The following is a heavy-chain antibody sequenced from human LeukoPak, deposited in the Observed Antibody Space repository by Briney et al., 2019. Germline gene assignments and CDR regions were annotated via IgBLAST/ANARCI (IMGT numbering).Heavy chain of an antibody. CDR3: ARHPGIAVAGDVTYFDY. Sequence: PGEPLKISCKGSGYSFTSYWISWVRQMPGKGLEWMGRIDPSDSYTNYSPSFQGHVTISADKSISTAYLQWSSLKASDTAMYYCARHPGIAVAGDVTYFDYWGQGTLVTVSS. CDR2: IDPSDSYT. CDR1: GYSFTSYW. J-gene: IGHJ4*02. V-gene: IGHV5-10-1*01. D-gene: IGHD6-19*01.